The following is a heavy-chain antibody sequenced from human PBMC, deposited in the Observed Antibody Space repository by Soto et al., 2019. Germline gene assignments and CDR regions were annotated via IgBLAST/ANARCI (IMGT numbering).Heavy chain of an antibody. J-gene: IGHJ6*02. CDR2: LTASGLNT. V-gene: IGHV3-23*01. D-gene: IGHD2-8*01. CDR1: GFNFGSYG. CDR3: AKGLGNAKEV. Sequence: EVQLLESGGGLVQPGGSLRLSCSASGFNFGSYGMSWVRQAPGKGLEWVSGLTASGLNTYYTDSVKGRFTISRDNSRNTVYLQMSGLRVEDTAVFHCAKGLGNAKEVWGQGTTGTVSS.